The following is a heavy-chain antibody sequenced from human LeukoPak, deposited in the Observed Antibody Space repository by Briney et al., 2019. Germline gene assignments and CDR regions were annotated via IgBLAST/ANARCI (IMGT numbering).Heavy chain of an antibody. V-gene: IGHV1-8*01. CDR3: ARELRLGELSDHDAFDI. J-gene: IGHJ3*02. Sequence: GASVKVSCKASGYTFTNYDINWVRQATGQGLEWMGWMNPNSANTGYAQKFQGRVTMTRDNSISTAYMELSSLRSEDTAVYYCARELRLGELSDHDAFDIWGQGTMVTVSS. CDR1: GYTFTNYD. CDR2: MNPNSANT. D-gene: IGHD3-16*02.